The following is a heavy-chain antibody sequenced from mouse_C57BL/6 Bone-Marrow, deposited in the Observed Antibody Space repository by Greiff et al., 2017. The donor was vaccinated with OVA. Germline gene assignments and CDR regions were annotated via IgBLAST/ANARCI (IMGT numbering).Heavy chain of an antibody. CDR3: ARERSIYYDYDGWTY. D-gene: IGHD2-4*01. Sequence: LVESGAELARPGASVKLSCKASGYTFTSYGISWVKQRTGQGLEWIGEIYPRSGNTYYNEKFKGKATLTADKSSSTAYMELRSLTSEDSAVYFCARERSIYYDYDGWTYWGQGTLVTVSA. CDR1: GYTFTSYG. J-gene: IGHJ3*01. CDR2: IYPRSGNT. V-gene: IGHV1-81*01.